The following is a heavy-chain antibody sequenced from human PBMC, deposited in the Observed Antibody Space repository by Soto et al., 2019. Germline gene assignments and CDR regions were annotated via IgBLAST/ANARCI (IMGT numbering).Heavy chain of an antibody. Sequence: EVQLLESGGGLVQPGGSLRLSCAASGFTFSSYAMSWVRQAPGKGLEWVSAISGSGGSTYYADSVKGRFTISRDNSKNTLYLQMNSRRAEDTAVYYCAKGEFGGSYRKDAFDIWGQGTMVTVSS. J-gene: IGHJ3*02. V-gene: IGHV3-23*01. CDR1: GFTFSSYA. CDR2: ISGSGGST. CDR3: AKGEFGGSYRKDAFDI. D-gene: IGHD3-16*02.